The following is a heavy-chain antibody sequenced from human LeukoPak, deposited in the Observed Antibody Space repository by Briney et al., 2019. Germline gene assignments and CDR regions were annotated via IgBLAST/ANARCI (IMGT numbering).Heavy chain of an antibody. CDR2: ISAYNGNT. CDR1: GYTFTSYG. Sequence: ASVKVSCKASGYTFTSYGISWARQAPGQGLEWMGWISAYNGNTNYAQKLQGRVTMTTDTSTSTAYMELRSLRSDDTAVYYCARRAYYDFWSGYSFDNWFDPWGQGTLVTVSS. J-gene: IGHJ5*02. V-gene: IGHV1-18*01. CDR3: ARRAYYDFWSGYSFDNWFDP. D-gene: IGHD3-3*01.